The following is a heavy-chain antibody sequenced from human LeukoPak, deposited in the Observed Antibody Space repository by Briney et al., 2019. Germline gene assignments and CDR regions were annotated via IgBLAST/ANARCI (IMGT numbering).Heavy chain of an antibody. CDR2: IHYTGST. Sequence: SETLSLTCAVSGDSITNYYWSWVRQTPGEGLEWIGYIHYTGSTDYNPSLKSRVTISLDTSKTQFSLTLTSVTAADTAVYYCARGRLTVRGIRVPYYFDSWGQGTLVSVSS. D-gene: IGHD3-10*01. CDR1: GDSITNYY. V-gene: IGHV4-59*01. J-gene: IGHJ4*02. CDR3: ARGRLTVRGIRVPYYFDS.